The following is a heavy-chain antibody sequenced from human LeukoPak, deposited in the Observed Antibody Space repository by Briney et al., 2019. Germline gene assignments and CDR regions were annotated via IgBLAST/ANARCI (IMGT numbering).Heavy chain of an antibody. J-gene: IGHJ4*02. Sequence: GSLRLSCAASGFTFSDYYINWIRQPPGKGLEWIGSIYYSGSTYYNPSLKSRVTISVDTSKNQFSLKLSSVTAADTAVYYCARGNYEYVWGGIDDWGQGTLVTVSS. V-gene: IGHV4-38-2*01. CDR1: GFTFSDYY. CDR3: ARGNYEYVWGGIDD. D-gene: IGHD3-16*01. CDR2: IYYSGST.